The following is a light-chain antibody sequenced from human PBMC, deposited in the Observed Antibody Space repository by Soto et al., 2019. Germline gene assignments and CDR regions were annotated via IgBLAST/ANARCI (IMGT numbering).Light chain of an antibody. J-gene: IGKJ2*01. CDR3: LQSGNSPLT. CDR1: RRISSAY. Sequence: EVVLTQSPGTLSLSPGERATLSCRASRRISSAYLAWYQQKPGQAPRLLIYGASTRATHIPDRFTGSGSATDFTLIISRLEPEDFAVYYCLQSGNSPLTFGQGTRLEIK. CDR2: GAS. V-gene: IGKV3-20*01.